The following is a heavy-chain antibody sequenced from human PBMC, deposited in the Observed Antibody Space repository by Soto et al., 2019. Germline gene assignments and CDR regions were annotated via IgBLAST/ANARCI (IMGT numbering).Heavy chain of an antibody. Sequence: QVQLQESGPGHVKPSETLSLTCTISGGSISVYYWSWIRQSPGQALEWIGYIYASGSPYYNPSLRRRVLISAHTSKNPVSPDLTSATAADTVVYFCARGVGSSPPRYWGRGTLVTVSS. CDR3: ARGVGSSPPRY. CDR2: IYASGSP. D-gene: IGHD1-26*01. CDR1: GGSISVYY. J-gene: IGHJ4*02. V-gene: IGHV4-59*01.